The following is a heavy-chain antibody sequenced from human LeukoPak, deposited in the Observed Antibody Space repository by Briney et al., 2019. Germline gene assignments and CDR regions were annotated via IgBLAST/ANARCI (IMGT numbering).Heavy chain of an antibody. CDR1: GGSISSYY. J-gene: IGHJ4*02. Sequence: PSETLSLTRTVSGGSISSYYWSWIRQPPGKGLEWIGYIYYSGSTNYNPSLKSRVTISVDTSKNQFSLKLSSVTAADTAVYYCARDDGDYVFDYWGQGTLVTVSS. CDR3: ARDDGDYVFDY. D-gene: IGHD4-17*01. V-gene: IGHV4-59*01. CDR2: IYYSGST.